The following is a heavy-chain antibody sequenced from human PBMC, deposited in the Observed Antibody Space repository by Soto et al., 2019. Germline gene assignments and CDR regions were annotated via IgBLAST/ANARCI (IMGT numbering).Heavy chain of an antibody. V-gene: IGHV6-1*01. CDR1: GDSVSSNTAA. J-gene: IGHJ4*02. CDR3: ARGVAGSGFDL. Sequence: SQTLSLTCAISGDSVSSNTAAWNWIRSSPSRGLAWLGRTYYRSNWRHDYAVSVKSRITVNPDTSKNHFSLQLNSVTPDDTAVYYCARGVAGSGFDLWGQGTLVTV. D-gene: IGHD6-19*01. CDR2: TYYRSNWRH.